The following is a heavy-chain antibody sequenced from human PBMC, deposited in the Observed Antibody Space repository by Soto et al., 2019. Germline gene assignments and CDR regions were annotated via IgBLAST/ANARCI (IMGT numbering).Heavy chain of an antibody. CDR1: GYTFTSYG. J-gene: IGHJ6*02. Sequence: ASVKVSCKASGYTFTSYGISWVRQAPGQGLEWMGWINPNSGGTNYAQKFQGRVTMTRATSISTAYMELSRLRSDDTAVYYCAGGIAAAGRSRDYYYYYGMDVWGQGTTVTVSS. D-gene: IGHD6-13*01. CDR2: INPNSGGT. CDR3: AGGIAAAGRSRDYYYYYGMDV. V-gene: IGHV1-2*02.